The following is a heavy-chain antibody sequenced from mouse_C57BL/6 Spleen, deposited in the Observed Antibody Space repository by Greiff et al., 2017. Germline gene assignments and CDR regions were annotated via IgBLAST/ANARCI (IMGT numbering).Heavy chain of an antibody. Sequence: EVQLQQSGPELVKPGASVKISCKASGYTFTDYYMNWVKQSHGKSLEWIGDINPNNGGTSYNQKFKGKATLTVDKSSSTAYLELRSLTSEDSAVYYCARGLYYDYDGDYFDDWGQGTTLTVSS. CDR3: ARGLYYDYDGDYFDD. J-gene: IGHJ2*01. V-gene: IGHV1-26*01. CDR2: INPNNGGT. D-gene: IGHD2-4*01. CDR1: GYTFTDYY.